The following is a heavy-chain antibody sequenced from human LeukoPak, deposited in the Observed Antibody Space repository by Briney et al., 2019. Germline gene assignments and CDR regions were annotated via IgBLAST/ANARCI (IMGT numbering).Heavy chain of an antibody. J-gene: IGHJ4*02. CDR2: ISSGGSAI. Sequence: SGGSLRLSCAASGFIFSSSEMNWVRQAPGKGLEWVSYISSGGSAIYYADSVRGRFTISRDNAKNSLYLQMNSLRAEDTAVYYCARGNDLDSWGQGTLVTVSS. CDR3: ARGNDLDS. CDR1: GFIFSSSE. V-gene: IGHV3-48*03.